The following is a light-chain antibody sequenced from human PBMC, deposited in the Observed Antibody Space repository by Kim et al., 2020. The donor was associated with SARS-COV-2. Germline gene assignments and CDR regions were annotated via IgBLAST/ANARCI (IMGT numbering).Light chain of an antibody. J-gene: IGLJ3*02. CDR3: QTWGTGIRV. CDR2: LNSDGSH. Sequence: QLVLTQSPSASASLGTSVKLTCTLSSGHSNYAIAWHQKKPEKGPRYLMNLNSDGSHNKGDGIPDRFSGSSSGAERYLTISSLRSEDEADYYCQTWGTGIRVFGGGTQLTVL. V-gene: IGLV4-69*01. CDR1: SGHSNYA.